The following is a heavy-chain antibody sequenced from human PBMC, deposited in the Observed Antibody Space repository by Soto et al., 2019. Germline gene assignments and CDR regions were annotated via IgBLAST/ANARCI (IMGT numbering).Heavy chain of an antibody. D-gene: IGHD7-27*01. V-gene: IGHV1-46*02. Sequence: ASVKGACKAAGYTFNAYSMHWVRQAPGQGLEWMGMINPSGDSTTYAQNFQGRVTMTRDASTTTVYMELSGLRSEDTAVYYCARDWALDYWGQGTVDTVTS. CDR1: GYTFNAYS. CDR3: ARDWALDY. J-gene: IGHJ4*02. CDR2: INPSGDST.